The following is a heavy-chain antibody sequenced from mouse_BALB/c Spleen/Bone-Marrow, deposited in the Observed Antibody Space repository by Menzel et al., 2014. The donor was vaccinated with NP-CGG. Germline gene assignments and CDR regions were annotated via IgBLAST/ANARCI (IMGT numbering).Heavy chain of an antibody. CDR1: GFTFSSYG. CDR3: ARERYYGSGRIFEY. V-gene: IGHV5-6-3*01. J-gene: IGHJ2*01. CDR2: INSNGGST. D-gene: IGHD1-1*01. Sequence: EVKLMESGGGLVQPGGSLKLSCAASGFTFSSYGMSWVRQTPGKRLELVATINSNGGSTYYPDSVKGRFTISRDNAKNTLYLQMSSLKSEDTAMYYCARERYYGSGRIFEYWGQGTTLTVSS.